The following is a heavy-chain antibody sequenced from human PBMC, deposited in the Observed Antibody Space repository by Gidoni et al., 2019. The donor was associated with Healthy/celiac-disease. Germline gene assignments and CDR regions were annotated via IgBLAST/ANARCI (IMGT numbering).Heavy chain of an antibody. J-gene: IGHJ4*02. Sequence: QVQLVQSGAEVKKPGASVKVSCKASGYTFTSYDIHWVRQATGQGLEWMGWMNPNSGNTGYAQKFQGRVTMTRNTSISTAYMERSSLRSEDTAVYYCARVLALGFRRRCPREPADYWGQGTLVTVSS. CDR1: GYTFTSYD. CDR2: MNPNSGNT. CDR3: ARVLALGFRRRCPREPADY. V-gene: IGHV1-8*01. D-gene: IGHD4-17*01.